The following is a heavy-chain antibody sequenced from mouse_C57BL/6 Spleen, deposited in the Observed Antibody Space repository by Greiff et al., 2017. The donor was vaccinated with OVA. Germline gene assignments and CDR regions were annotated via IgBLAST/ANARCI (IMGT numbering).Heavy chain of an antibody. J-gene: IGHJ4*01. CDR3: ARGTVVDYYAMDY. CDR2: IYPGSGST. V-gene: IGHV1-55*01. Sequence: QVQLQQSGAELVKPGASVKMSCKASGYTFTSYWITWVKQRPGQGLEWIGDIYPGSGSTNYNEKFKSKATLTVDTSSSTAYMQLSSLTSEDSAVYYCARGTVVDYYAMDYWGQGTSVTVSS. CDR1: GYTFTSYW. D-gene: IGHD1-1*01.